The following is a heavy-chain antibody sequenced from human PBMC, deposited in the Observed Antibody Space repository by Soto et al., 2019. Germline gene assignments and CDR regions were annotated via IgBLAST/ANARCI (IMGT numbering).Heavy chain of an antibody. D-gene: IGHD1-7*01. Sequence: QVQLQESGPGLVKPSQTLSLTCTVSGGSISSGGYYWSWIRQHPGKGLEWIGSFYYSGSTYYNPSPKSRVTISVDTSKNQFSLKLSSVTAADTAVYYCARENWNYVSDYFDYWGQGTLVTVSS. CDR2: FYYSGST. CDR1: GGSISSGGYY. J-gene: IGHJ4*02. CDR3: ARENWNYVSDYFDY. V-gene: IGHV4-31*03.